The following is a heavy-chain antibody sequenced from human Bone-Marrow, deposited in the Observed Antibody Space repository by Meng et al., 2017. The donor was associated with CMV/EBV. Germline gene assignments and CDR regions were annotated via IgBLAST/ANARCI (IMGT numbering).Heavy chain of an antibody. CDR1: GFSFSSYS. V-gene: IGHV3-21*01. Sequence: SGFSFSSYSMNWVRQDPGKGLGWVSSISRSSSYICYADSVKGRFTIARDNAKNSLYLQMNSLRAEDTAVYYCARDPGCSSTSCYPSDYWGQGTLVTVSS. D-gene: IGHD2-2*01. J-gene: IGHJ4*02. CDR3: ARDPGCSSTSCYPSDY. CDR2: ISRSSSYI.